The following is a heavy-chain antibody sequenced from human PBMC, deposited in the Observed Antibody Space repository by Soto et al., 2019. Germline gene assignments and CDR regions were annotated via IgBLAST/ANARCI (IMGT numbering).Heavy chain of an antibody. Sequence: PGGSLRLSCAASGFTFSSYSMNWVRQAPGKGLEWVSSISSSSSYIYYADSVKGRFTISRDNAKNSLYLQMNSLRAEDTAVYYCARVXXXXXXXXXXXXXDYWGQGTLVTVSS. CDR1: GFTFSSYS. CDR2: ISSSSSYI. V-gene: IGHV3-21*01. CDR3: ARVXXXXXXXXXXXXXDY. J-gene: IGHJ4*02.